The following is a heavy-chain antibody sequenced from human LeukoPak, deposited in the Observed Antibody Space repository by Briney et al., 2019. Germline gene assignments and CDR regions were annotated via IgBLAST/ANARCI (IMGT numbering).Heavy chain of an antibody. CDR3: AKSGSRYYYGSGSYSSSYYFDY. V-gene: IGHV3-21*01. J-gene: IGHJ4*02. Sequence: GGSLRLSCAASGFTFSNYSMNWVRQAPGKGLEWVSSIGTTGSYIFYADSVKGRFTISRDNAKNTLYLQMNSLRAEDTAVYYCAKSGSRYYYGSGSYSSSYYFDYWGQGTLVTVSS. CDR2: IGTTGSYI. D-gene: IGHD3-10*01. CDR1: GFTFSNYS.